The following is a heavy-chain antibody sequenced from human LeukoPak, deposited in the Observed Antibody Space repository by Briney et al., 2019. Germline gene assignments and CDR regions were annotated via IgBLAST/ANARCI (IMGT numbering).Heavy chain of an antibody. V-gene: IGHV3-74*01. D-gene: IGHD3-22*01. J-gene: IGHJ4*02. Sequence: GGSLRLSCAASGFTFSDYWMHWVRQVPGKGLVWVSRINTDGSITNHADSAKGRFTISRGNAENILYLQMNSLRAEDTAVYYCARDAPYYYDSSGYDYWGQGTLVTVSS. CDR2: INTDGSIT. CDR1: GFTFSDYW. CDR3: ARDAPYYYDSSGYDY.